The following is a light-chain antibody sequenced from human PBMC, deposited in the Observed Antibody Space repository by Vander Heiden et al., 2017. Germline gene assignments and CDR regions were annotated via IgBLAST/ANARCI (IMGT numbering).Light chain of an antibody. Sequence: SYELTQPPSVSVSPGPTASITSSGDKSGDKYACWYQPKQAPSPVLCIYQDSKRPSGIPERVSGSNSGNTVTLTISGTQAMDESYYYCQEWDSRTGVFGGGTKLTVL. CDR2: QDS. CDR3: QEWDSRTGV. CDR1: KSGDKY. V-gene: IGLV3-1*01. J-gene: IGLJ2*01.